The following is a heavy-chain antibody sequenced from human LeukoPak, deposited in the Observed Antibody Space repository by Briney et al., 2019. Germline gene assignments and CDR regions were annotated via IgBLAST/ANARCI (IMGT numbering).Heavy chain of an antibody. CDR2: INPNSGGT. V-gene: IGHV1-2*02. CDR1: GCTFTGYY. J-gene: IGHJ4*02. D-gene: IGHD3-22*01. CDR3: ARLNPPYDSSGYYLFFDY. Sequence: ASVKVSCKASGCTFTGYYIHWVRQAPGQGLEWMGWINPNSGGTNYAQKFQGRVTMTRDTSISTAYMELSRLRSDDTAVYYCARLNPPYDSSGYYLFFDYWGQGTLVTVSS.